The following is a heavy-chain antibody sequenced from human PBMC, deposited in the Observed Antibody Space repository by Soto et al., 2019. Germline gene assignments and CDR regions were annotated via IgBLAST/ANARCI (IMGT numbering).Heavy chain of an antibody. D-gene: IGHD2-2*01. Sequence: QVQLVQSGADVKTPGASVMVYCKASGYTFTGYYVHWVREAPGQGLEWMGWINPETGDTSYAQKVQGRVTLSRDKSINTAYLELSRLRFDDAAVYFCARERYQVISDGMDVWGQGTTVTVSS. CDR2: INPETGDT. CDR1: GYTFTGYY. J-gene: IGHJ6*02. CDR3: ARERYQVISDGMDV. V-gene: IGHV1-2*02.